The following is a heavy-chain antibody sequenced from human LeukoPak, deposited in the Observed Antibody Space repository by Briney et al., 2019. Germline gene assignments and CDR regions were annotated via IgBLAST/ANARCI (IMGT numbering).Heavy chain of an antibody. CDR2: IYYSEST. V-gene: IGHV4-59*12. D-gene: IGHD4-11*01. CDR3: ARKSYSNYTSAFDI. J-gene: IGHJ3*02. CDR1: GGSISSYY. Sequence: SETLSLTCTVSGGSISSYYWSWIRQPPGKGLEWIGYIYYSESTNYNPSLKSRVTISVDTSKNQFSLKLSSVTAAGTAVYYCARKSYSNYTSAFDIWGQGTMVTVSS.